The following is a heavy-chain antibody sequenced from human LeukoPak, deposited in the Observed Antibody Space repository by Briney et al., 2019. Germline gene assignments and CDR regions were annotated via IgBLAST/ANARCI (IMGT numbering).Heavy chain of an antibody. Sequence: GRSLRLSCAASGFTFSSYWMHWVRQAPGKGLVWVSRINTDGSSTSYADSVKGRFTISRDNAKNTLYLQMNSLRAEDTAVYYCASVRGYSYGQDYWGQGTLVTVSS. V-gene: IGHV3-74*01. J-gene: IGHJ4*02. CDR2: INTDGSST. D-gene: IGHD5-18*01. CDR3: ASVRGYSYGQDY. CDR1: GFTFSSYW.